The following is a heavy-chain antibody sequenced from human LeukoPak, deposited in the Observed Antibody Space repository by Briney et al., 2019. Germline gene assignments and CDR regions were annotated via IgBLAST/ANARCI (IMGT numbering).Heavy chain of an antibody. D-gene: IGHD3-22*01. CDR2: ISGSGGST. Sequence: PGGSLRLSCAASGFTFSSYAMSWVRQAPGKGLEWVSAISGSGGSTYYADSVKGRFTISRDNSKNTLYLQMNSLRAEDTAVYYCAKTHDSGYYPSHFDYWGQGTLVTASS. V-gene: IGHV3-23*01. J-gene: IGHJ4*02. CDR3: AKTHDSGYYPSHFDY. CDR1: GFTFSSYA.